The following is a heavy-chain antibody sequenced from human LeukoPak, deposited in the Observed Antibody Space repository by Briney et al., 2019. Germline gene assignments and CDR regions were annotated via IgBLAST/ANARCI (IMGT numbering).Heavy chain of an antibody. V-gene: IGHV4-59*08. J-gene: IGHJ4*02. CDR2: IYYSGST. Sequence: SETLSLTCTVSGGSISSYYWSWIRQPPGKGQEWIGYIYYSGSTNYNPSLKSRVTISVDTSKNQFSLKLSSVTAADTAVYYCAIPPVGATTNFDYWGQGTLVTVSS. CDR1: GGSISSYY. D-gene: IGHD1-26*01. CDR3: AIPPVGATTNFDY.